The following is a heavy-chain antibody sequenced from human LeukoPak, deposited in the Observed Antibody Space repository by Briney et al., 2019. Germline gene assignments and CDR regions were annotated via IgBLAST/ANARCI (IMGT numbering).Heavy chain of an antibody. CDR2: ICGSGGST. CDR1: GFTFSSYA. V-gene: IGHV3-23*01. Sequence: GGSLRLSCAASGFTFSSYAMSWVRQAPGKGLEWVSAICGSGGSTYYADSVKGRFTISRDNSKNTLYLQMNSLRAEDTAVYYCAKGNDYVWGRPDGDWFDPWGQGTLVTVSS. J-gene: IGHJ5*02. CDR3: AKGNDYVWGRPDGDWFDP. D-gene: IGHD3-16*01.